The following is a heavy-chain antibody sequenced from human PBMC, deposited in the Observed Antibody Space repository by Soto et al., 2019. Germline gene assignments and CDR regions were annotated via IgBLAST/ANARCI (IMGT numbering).Heavy chain of an antibody. Sequence: PGESLKISCKGSGYSFTSYWIGWVRQMPGKGLEWMGIIYPGDSDTRYSPSFQGQVTISADKSISTAYLQWSSLKASDTAMYYCASAPYYYDSSGYYKEAAYYFXYWGQGTLVTVSS. V-gene: IGHV5-51*01. CDR2: IYPGDSDT. D-gene: IGHD3-22*01. J-gene: IGHJ4*02. CDR3: ASAPYYYDSSGYYKEAAYYFXY. CDR1: GYSFTSYW.